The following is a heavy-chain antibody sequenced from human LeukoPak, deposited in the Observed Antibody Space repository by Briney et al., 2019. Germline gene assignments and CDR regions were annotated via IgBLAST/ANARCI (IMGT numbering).Heavy chain of an antibody. J-gene: IGHJ4*02. Sequence: AGGSLRLSCAASGFTFRDHEMNWVRQAPGKGLEWVSYIRRSGSTINYADSVKGRFTISRDNARNSLYLQMNNLRAEDTAVYYCARDGGAGYILVTPYYFDYWGQGTLVTVSS. CDR1: GFTFRDHE. CDR2: IRRSGSTI. D-gene: IGHD5-24*01. CDR3: ARDGGAGYILVTPYYFDY. V-gene: IGHV3-48*03.